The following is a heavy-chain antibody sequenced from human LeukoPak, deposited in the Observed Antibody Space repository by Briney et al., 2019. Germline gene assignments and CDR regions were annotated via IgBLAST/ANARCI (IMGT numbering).Heavy chain of an antibody. D-gene: IGHD3-10*01. Sequence: GGSLRLSCAASGFTFSSYEMNWVRQAPGKGLEWVSYISSSGSTIYYADSVKGRFTISRDNAKNSLYLQMNSLRAEDTAVYYCARDSGSGWHDYWGQGTLVTVSS. J-gene: IGHJ4*02. CDR1: GFTFSSYE. V-gene: IGHV3-48*03. CDR2: ISSSGSTI. CDR3: ARDSGSGWHDY.